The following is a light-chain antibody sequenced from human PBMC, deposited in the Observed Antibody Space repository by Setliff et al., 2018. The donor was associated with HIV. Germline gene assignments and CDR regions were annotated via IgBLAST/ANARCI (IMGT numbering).Light chain of an antibody. CDR1: QSVFYSSYNKNF. CDR2: WAS. Sequence: DIVMTQFPESLAGSLGERATINCTSSQSVFYSSYNKNFLAWYRQKPGQAPKLLIYWASTRESGIPERFSGSGSGTDFTLTITTLQAEDVAVYYCQQYYSTPETFGQGTKVDIK. J-gene: IGKJ1*01. V-gene: IGKV4-1*01. CDR3: QQYYSTPET.